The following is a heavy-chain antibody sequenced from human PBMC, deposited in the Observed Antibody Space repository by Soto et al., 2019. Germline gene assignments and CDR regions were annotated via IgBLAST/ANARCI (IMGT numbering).Heavy chain of an antibody. Sequence: EVQLVESGGGLVKPGGSLRLSCAASGFTFSSYSMNWVRQAPGKGLEWVSSISSSSSYIYYADSVKGRFTNSRDHAKNSLYLQMNSLRAEDTAVYYCASAFLLYGDYHYWYFDLWGRGTLVTVSS. J-gene: IGHJ2*01. CDR2: ISSSSSYI. D-gene: IGHD4-17*01. V-gene: IGHV3-21*01. CDR3: ASAFLLYGDYHYWYFDL. CDR1: GFTFSSYS.